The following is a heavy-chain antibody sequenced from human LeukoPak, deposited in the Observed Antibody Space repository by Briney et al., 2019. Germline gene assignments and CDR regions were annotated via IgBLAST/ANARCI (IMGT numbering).Heavy chain of an antibody. J-gene: IGHJ6*02. Sequence: SVKVSCKASGGTFSSYAISWVRQAPGQGLEWMGGIIPIFGTANYAQKFQGRVTITADESTSTAYMELSSLRSEDTAVYYCARWRQERYYYDSSGYYPQYYYGMDVWGQGTTVTVSS. CDR1: GGTFSSYA. D-gene: IGHD3-22*01. CDR2: IIPIFGTA. V-gene: IGHV1-69*13. CDR3: ARWRQERYYYDSSGYYPQYYYGMDV.